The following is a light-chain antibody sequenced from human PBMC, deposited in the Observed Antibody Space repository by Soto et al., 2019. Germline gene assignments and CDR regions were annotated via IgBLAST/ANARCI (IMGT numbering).Light chain of an antibody. CDR2: LGS. CDR3: MQAVQTYT. CDR1: QSLLHSNGYNY. V-gene: IGKV2-28*01. Sequence: TVMTQSPLSLPVTPGEPASISCRSSQSLLHSNGYNYLDWYLQKPRQSPQLLIYLGSMPASGAHDRFSGSRSAADFTLKISRVEAGDFWVYYWMQAVQTYTFGQGTRLEIK. J-gene: IGKJ5*01.